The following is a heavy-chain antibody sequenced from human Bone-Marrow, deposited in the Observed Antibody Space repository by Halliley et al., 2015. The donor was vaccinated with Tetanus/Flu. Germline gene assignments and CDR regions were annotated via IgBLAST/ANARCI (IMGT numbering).Heavy chain of an antibody. D-gene: IGHD2-15*01. V-gene: IGHV3-53*01. CDR3: ARGGGPNYRSFDD. J-gene: IGHJ4*02. Sequence: QLVQSGGGLIQPGGSLRLSCAASGFSVSSNYMSWARQAPGRGPEWIAVIYAGGSPYYADSVRGRFTISRDQSKNTLYLQMDSLRALDTAVYYCARGGGPNYRSFDDWGQGTLVTVSS. CDR1: GFSVSSNY. CDR2: IYAGGSP.